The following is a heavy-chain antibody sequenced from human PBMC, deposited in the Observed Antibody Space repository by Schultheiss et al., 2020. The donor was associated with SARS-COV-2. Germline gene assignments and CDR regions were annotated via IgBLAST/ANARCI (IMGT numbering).Heavy chain of an antibody. CDR3: ARTFSGYGGNYFDY. J-gene: IGHJ4*02. CDR1: GGSISSGGYS. CDR2: IYRGGTT. V-gene: IGHV4-30-2*01. Sequence: SETLSLTCGVSGGSISSGGYSWSWIRQPPGRGLEWIGFIYRGGTTYYNASLKSRVTILLDTSKNQFSLNLTSVTAADTAVYYCARTFSGYGGNYFDYWGQGTLVTVSS. D-gene: IGHD5-12*01.